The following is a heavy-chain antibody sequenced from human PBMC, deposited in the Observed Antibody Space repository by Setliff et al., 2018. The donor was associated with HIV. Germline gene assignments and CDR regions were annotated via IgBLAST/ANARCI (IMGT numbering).Heavy chain of an antibody. J-gene: IGHJ6*02. CDR2: ISTYNGDT. CDR1: GYTFTSYG. V-gene: IGHV1-18*01. CDR3: ASDSFSGRTNPGDYYGMDV. D-gene: IGHD2-8*01. Sequence: GASVKVSCKASGYTFTSYGISWVRQAPGQGLEWMGWISTYNGDTNYAQKLQGRVTMTTDTSTTTAYMELRSLKSDDTAIYFCASDSFSGRTNPGDYYGMDVWGQGTTVTVSS.